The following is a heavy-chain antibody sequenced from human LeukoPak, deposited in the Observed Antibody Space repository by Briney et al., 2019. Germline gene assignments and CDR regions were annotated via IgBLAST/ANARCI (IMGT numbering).Heavy chain of an antibody. D-gene: IGHD6-19*01. Sequence: GGSLRLSCAASGFTFRNYAIHWVRQAPGKGLERVAVISYDGTNKYYADSVKGRFTISRGNSKNTLYLQMNSLRAEDTAMYYCARAFSGWFGDFDYWGQGTLVTVSS. CDR3: ARAFSGWFGDFDY. V-gene: IGHV3-30*04. CDR1: GFTFRNYA. J-gene: IGHJ4*02. CDR2: ISYDGTNK.